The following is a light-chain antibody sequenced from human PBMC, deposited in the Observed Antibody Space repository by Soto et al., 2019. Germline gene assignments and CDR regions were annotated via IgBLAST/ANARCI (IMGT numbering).Light chain of an antibody. CDR3: QQYNNWPVT. J-gene: IGKJ1*01. Sequence: EIVMTQSPATLSVSPGERATLSCRASQSVSSNLAWYQQKPGQAPRLLIYGASTRATAIPARFSGSGSGTEFTLTISRLPSEDFAVYYCQQYNNWPVTFGQGTKVDI. CDR1: QSVSSN. CDR2: GAS. V-gene: IGKV3-15*01.